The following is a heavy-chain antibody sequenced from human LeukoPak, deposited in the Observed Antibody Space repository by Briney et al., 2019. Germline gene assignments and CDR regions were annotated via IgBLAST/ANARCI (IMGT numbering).Heavy chain of an antibody. CDR2: INPSGGST. CDR1: GYTFTSYY. Sequence: ASVKVSCKASGYTFTSYYMHWVRQAPGQGLEWMGIINPSGGSTSYAQKFQGRVTMTRGTSTSTVYMELSSLRSEDTAVYYRARASTYYYDSSGYSSRSSEYFQHWGQGTLVTVSS. D-gene: IGHD3-22*01. CDR3: ARASTYYYDSSGYSSRSSEYFQH. V-gene: IGHV1-46*01. J-gene: IGHJ1*01.